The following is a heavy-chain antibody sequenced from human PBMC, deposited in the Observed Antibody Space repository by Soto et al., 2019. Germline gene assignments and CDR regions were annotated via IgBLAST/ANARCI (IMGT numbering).Heavy chain of an antibody. CDR3: ARIWRPQSYSSGWYYSAY. CDR2: ISTSSTDI. J-gene: IGHJ4*02. Sequence: EVQVVESGGDLVKAGGSLRLSCAASGFIFSNYNMNWVRQAPGKGLEWVSSISTSSTDIHYADSVKGRFTISRDDAKNSVYLPMSNLRAGDKAVYYCARIWRPQSYSSGWYYSAYWGQGTLVTVTS. CDR1: GFIFSNYN. V-gene: IGHV3-21*01. D-gene: IGHD6-19*01.